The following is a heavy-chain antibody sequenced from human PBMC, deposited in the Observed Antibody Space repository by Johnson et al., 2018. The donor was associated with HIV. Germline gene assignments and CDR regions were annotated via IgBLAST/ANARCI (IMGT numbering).Heavy chain of an antibody. V-gene: IGHV3-74*03. CDR2: IYNDGSRT. CDR3: AKVDGGGDTCAGYDPFDL. CDR1: GFTFRTYW. Sequence: VQLVESGGGVVQPGGSLRLSCAASGFTFRTYWLVWVRQVPGKRPVWVARIYNDGSRTTYADSVMGRFPISRDNAKYTVDLQMNSLRVEDTAVYYCAKVDGGGDTCAGYDPFDLWGQGTLVTVSS. J-gene: IGHJ3*01. D-gene: IGHD2-21*01.